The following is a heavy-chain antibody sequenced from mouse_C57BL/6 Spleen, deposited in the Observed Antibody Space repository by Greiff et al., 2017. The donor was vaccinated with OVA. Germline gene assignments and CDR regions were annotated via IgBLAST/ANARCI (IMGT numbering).Heavy chain of an antibody. J-gene: IGHJ3*01. CDR3: ARSEVITTVVAPGWFAY. D-gene: IGHD1-1*01. CDR2: IYPGSGNT. CDR1: GYTFTDYY. V-gene: IGHV1-76*01. Sequence: VQLQESGAELVRPGASVKLSCKASGYTFTDYYINWVKQRPGQGLEWIARIYPGSGNTYYNEKFKGKATLTAEKSSSTAYMQLSSLTSEDSAVYFCARSEVITTVVAPGWFAYWGQGTLVTVSA.